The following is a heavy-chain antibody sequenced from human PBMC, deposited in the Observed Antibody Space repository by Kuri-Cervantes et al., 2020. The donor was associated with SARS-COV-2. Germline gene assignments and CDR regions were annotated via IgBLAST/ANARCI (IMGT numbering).Heavy chain of an antibody. D-gene: IGHD4-11*01. Sequence: ASVKVSCKASGYTFTSYDINWVRQATGQGPEWMGWMNPNSGNTGYAQKFQGRVTITRNTSISTAYMELSSLRSEDTAVYYCARAFSNYVDWFDPWGQGTLVTVSS. CDR3: ARAFSNYVDWFDP. V-gene: IGHV1-8*03. CDR1: GYTFTSYD. CDR2: MNPNSGNT. J-gene: IGHJ5*02.